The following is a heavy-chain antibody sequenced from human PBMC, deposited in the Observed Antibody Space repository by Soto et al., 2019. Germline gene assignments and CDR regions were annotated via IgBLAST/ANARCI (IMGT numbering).Heavy chain of an antibody. D-gene: IGHD3-22*01. J-gene: IGHJ2*01. CDR3: AVSGFQGYFDV. V-gene: IGHV3-66*01. CDR1: GFTVSSNY. CDR2: IYSGAST. Sequence: EVPLVESGGGLVQPGGSLRLSCAASGFTVSSNYMSWVRQALGKGLEWVSVIYSGASTYYADSVKGRFTISRDNSKNTVYLQMNSLRAEDTAVYYCAVSGFQGYFDVWGRGTLVTVSS.